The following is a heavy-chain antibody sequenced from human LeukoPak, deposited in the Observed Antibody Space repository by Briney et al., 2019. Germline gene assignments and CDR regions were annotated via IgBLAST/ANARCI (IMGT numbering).Heavy chain of an antibody. V-gene: IGHV4-59*01. CDR3: ARDDYRGVTNFDP. J-gene: IGHJ5*02. CDR1: GGSISPYF. CDR2: ISYTGST. Sequence: SETLSLTCTVSGGSISPYFWSWIRQPPGKGLEWIGYISYTGSTNYNPSLKSRVTISVDTSKNQFSLQLTSVTAADTAVYYCARDDYRGVTNFDPWGQGTLVTVSS. D-gene: IGHD3-10*01.